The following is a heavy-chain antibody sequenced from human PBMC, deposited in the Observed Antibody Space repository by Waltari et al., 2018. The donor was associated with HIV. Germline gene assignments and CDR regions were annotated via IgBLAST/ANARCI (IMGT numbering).Heavy chain of an antibody. D-gene: IGHD2-15*01. V-gene: IGHV1-2*01. Sequence: QVRLLQSGAEVKQPGASVRVSCKTSGYTLTDYYIHWVRQAPGQGLDWVSWVNPSWVGEKYASKFQGRVTCTRDTSSTTYYIYLSFLRPDDTSVYFCARVVCVGGSCLPCKCPYLYAMDVWGQGTTVTVSP. CDR1: GYTLTDYY. CDR3: ARVVCVGGSCLPCKCPYLYAMDV. CDR2: VNPSWVGE. J-gene: IGHJ6*01.